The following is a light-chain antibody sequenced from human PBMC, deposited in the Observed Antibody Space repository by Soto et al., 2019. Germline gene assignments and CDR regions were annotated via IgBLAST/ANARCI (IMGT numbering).Light chain of an antibody. Sequence: QSVLTQPPSVSAAPGQKVTISCSGSSSNIGGNSVSWYQQLPGTAPKLLIYDDNKRPSGIPDRFSGSKSGTSATLGITGFQTGDEADYYCGHWDSSPSASVFATGPKVTVL. CDR1: SSNIGGNS. V-gene: IGLV1-51*01. CDR3: GHWDSSPSASV. J-gene: IGLJ1*01. CDR2: DDN.